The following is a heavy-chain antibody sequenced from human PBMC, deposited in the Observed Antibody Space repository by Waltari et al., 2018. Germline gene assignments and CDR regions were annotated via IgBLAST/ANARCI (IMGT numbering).Heavy chain of an antibody. J-gene: IGHJ4*02. Sequence: QLQLLESGPGLVKPSETLSLTCTVSGASVLNSNYSCGCVRPPPGRGLERIGNIYYGGRSSYNPSRKSRVIISVDTSKNQFSVRLTSVTAADTAVFYCARLSPPMWVRGVKGGYYFDYWGPGTLVTVSS. CDR3: ARLSPPMWVRGVKGGYYFDY. D-gene: IGHD3-10*01. V-gene: IGHV4-39*07. CDR1: GASVLNSNYS. CDR2: IYYGGRS.